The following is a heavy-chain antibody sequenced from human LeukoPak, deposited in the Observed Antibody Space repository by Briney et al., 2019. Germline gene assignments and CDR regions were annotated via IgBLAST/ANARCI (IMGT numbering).Heavy chain of an antibody. Sequence: GGSLRLSCAASGFTFSSYGMHWVRQAPGKGLEWVAFIRYDGSNKYYADSVKGRFTIYRDNYKNTLYLQMNSLRAEDTAVYYCAKGGEYLGYYFDYWGQGTLVTVSS. CDR2: IRYDGSNK. CDR1: GFTFSSYG. J-gene: IGHJ4*02. D-gene: IGHD3-16*01. CDR3: AKGGEYLGYYFDY. V-gene: IGHV3-30*02.